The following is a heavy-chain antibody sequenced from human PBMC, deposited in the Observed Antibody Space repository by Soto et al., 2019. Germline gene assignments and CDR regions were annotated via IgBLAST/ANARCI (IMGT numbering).Heavy chain of an antibody. D-gene: IGHD3-10*01. CDR2: IYYSGST. J-gene: IGHJ6*02. Sequence: SETLSLTCTVAGGSISSHDGSWIRQPPGKGLEWIGYIYYSGSTNYNPSLKSRVTISVDTSKNQFSLKLSSVTAADTAVYYCARDRTMVRGANYGMDVWGQGTTVTVSS. V-gene: IGHV4-59*11. CDR1: GGSISSHD. CDR3: ARDRTMVRGANYGMDV.